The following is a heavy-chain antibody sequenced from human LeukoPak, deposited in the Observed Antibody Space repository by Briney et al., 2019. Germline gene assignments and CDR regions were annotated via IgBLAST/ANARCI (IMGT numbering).Heavy chain of an antibody. D-gene: IGHD3-22*01. CDR2: INPSGGST. CDR1: GYTFTSYY. CDR3: ARDSGGSGYGNDAFDI. Sequence: VASVKVSCKASGYTFTSYYMHWVRQAPGQGLEWMGIINPSGGSTSYAQKFQGRVTMTRDMSTSTVYMELSSLRSEDTAVYYCARDSGGSGYGNDAFDIWGQGTMVTASS. V-gene: IGHV1-46*01. J-gene: IGHJ3*02.